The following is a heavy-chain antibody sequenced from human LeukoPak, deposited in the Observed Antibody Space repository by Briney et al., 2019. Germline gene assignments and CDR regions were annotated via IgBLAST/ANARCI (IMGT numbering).Heavy chain of an antibody. CDR2: ISSSSGSSSTI. Sequence: GGSLRLSCAASGFTFCDYAMNGVRQALGKGLEWVSYISSSSGSSSTIYYIDSVMGRFTISRDNAKNSLFLQMHRLRPEDTAVYYCARDSASVGHNDGFDFWGHGTMVTVSS. D-gene: IGHD2-15*01. CDR3: ARDSASVGHNDGFDF. V-gene: IGHV3-48*04. J-gene: IGHJ3*01. CDR1: GFTFCDYA.